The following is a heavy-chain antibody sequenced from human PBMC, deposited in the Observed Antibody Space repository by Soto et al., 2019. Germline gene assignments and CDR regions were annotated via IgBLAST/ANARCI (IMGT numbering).Heavy chain of an antibody. CDR2: INPSGGST. D-gene: IGHD5-12*01. J-gene: IGHJ4*02. CDR3: ARDKGNGYNYEIDY. Sequence: ASVKVSCKASGYAFTSYGISWVRQAPGQGLEWMGIINPSGGSTSYAQKFQGRVTMTRDTSTSTVYMELSSLRSEDTAVYYCARDKGNGYNYEIDYWGQGTLDTVSS. V-gene: IGHV1-46*01. CDR1: GYAFTSYG.